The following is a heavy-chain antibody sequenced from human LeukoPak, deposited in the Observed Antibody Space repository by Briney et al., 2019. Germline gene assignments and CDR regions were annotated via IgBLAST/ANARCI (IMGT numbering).Heavy chain of an antibody. V-gene: IGHV3-33*01. CDR3: AREVPAAISWFDP. J-gene: IGHJ5*02. D-gene: IGHD2-2*02. Sequence: GGSLRLPCAASGFTFSSYGMHWVRQAPGKGLEWVAVIWYDGSNKYYADSVKGRFTISRDNSKNTLYLQMNSLRAEDTAVYYCAREVPAAISWFDPWGQGTLVTVSS. CDR2: IWYDGSNK. CDR1: GFTFSSYG.